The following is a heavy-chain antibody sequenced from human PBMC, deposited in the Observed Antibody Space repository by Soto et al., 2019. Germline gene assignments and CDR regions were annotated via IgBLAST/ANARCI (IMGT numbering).Heavy chain of an antibody. CDR2: ISWNSGSI. CDR1: GFTFDDYA. Sequence: GWSLRLSCAASGFTFDDYAMHWVRQAPGKGLEWVSGISWNSGSIGYADSVKGRFTISRDNAKNSLYLQMNSLRAEDTALYYCAKGIVGATLAPHYHYYYYYGMDVWGQGTTVTVSS. D-gene: IGHD1-26*01. V-gene: IGHV3-9*01. CDR3: AKGIVGATLAPHYHYYYYYGMDV. J-gene: IGHJ6*02.